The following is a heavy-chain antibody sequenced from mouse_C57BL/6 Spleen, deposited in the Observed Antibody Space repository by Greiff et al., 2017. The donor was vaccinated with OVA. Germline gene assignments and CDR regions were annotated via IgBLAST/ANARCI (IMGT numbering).Heavy chain of an antibody. J-gene: IGHJ2*01. V-gene: IGHV1-54*01. CDR3: ARFKLGLYYFDY. CDR2: INPGSGGT. D-gene: IGHD4-1*01. Sequence: VKLMESGAELVRPGTSVKVSCKASGYAFTNYLIEWVKQRPGQGLEWIGVINPGSGGTNYNEKFKGKATLTADKSSSTAYMQLSSLTSEDSAVYFCARFKLGLYYFDYWGQGTTLTVSS. CDR1: GYAFTNYL.